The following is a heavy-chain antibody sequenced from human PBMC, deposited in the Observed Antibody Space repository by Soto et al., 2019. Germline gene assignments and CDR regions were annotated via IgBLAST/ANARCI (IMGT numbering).Heavy chain of an antibody. J-gene: IGHJ6*02. Sequence: QVQLVQSGAEVKKPGASVKVSCKASGYTFTSYAMHWVRQAPGQRLEWMGWINAGNGNTKYSQKFQGRVTITRDTSASTAYMELSSLRSEDTAVYYCARVLVGATTYYYYGMDVWDQGTTVTVSS. CDR1: GYTFTSYA. CDR3: ARVLVGATTYYYYGMDV. D-gene: IGHD1-26*01. CDR2: INAGNGNT. V-gene: IGHV1-3*01.